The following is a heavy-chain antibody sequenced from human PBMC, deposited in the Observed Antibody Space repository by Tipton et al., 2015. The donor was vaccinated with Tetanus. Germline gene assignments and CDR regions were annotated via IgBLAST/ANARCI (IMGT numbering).Heavy chain of an antibody. CDR1: GFTFSSYS. J-gene: IGHJ4*02. CDR3: AKEVDVSSGWRNFDY. D-gene: IGHD3-22*01. CDR2: ISSSSSTI. V-gene: IGHV3-48*01. Sequence: GSLRLSCAASGFTFSSYSMNWVRQAPGKGLEWVSYISSSSSTIYYAGSVKGRFTLSRDNSKNTLFLHMDPLRAEDTAVYYCAKEVDVSSGWRNFDYWGQGTPVTVSS.